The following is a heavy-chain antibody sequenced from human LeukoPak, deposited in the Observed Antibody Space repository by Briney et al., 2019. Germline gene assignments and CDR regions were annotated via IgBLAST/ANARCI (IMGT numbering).Heavy chain of an antibody. J-gene: IGHJ4*02. Sequence: PGGSLRLSCAASGFTFSDHYMDWVRQAPGKGLEWVGRTRNKANSYTTEYAASVKGRFTISRDDSKNSLYLQMNSLKTEDTAVYYCVRGAAGSFDYWGQGTLVTVSS. CDR1: GFTFSDHY. V-gene: IGHV3-72*01. CDR2: TRNKANSYTT. CDR3: VRGAAGSFDY. D-gene: IGHD6-13*01.